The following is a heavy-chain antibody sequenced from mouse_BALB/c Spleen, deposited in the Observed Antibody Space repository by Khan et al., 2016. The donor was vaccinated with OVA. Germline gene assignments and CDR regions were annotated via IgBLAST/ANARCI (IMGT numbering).Heavy chain of an antibody. CDR2: IFPGSGST. CDR3: ARKGDDGYFLTY. D-gene: IGHD2-3*01. Sequence: VQLQESGPELVKPGASVKMSCKASGYTFTDYFISWVKQRTGQGLEWIGEIFPGSGSTYYNEKFKGKATLTVDKSSNTAYMQLSSLTSEDSAVYFCARKGDDGYFLTYWGQGTLVTVSA. V-gene: IGHV1-75*01. J-gene: IGHJ3*01. CDR1: GYTFTDYF.